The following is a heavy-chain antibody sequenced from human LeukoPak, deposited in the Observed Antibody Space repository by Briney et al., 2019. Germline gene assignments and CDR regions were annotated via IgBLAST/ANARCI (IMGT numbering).Heavy chain of an antibody. J-gene: IGHJ4*02. CDR2: INHSGST. V-gene: IGHV4-34*01. CDR3: AVFLPYCSGGSCCSDY. Sequence: SETLSLTCAVYGGSFSGYYWSWIRQPPGKGLEWIGEINHSGSTNYNPSLKSRVTISVDTSKNQFSPKLSSVTAADTAVYYCAVFLPYCSGGSCCSDYWGQGTLVTVSS. D-gene: IGHD2-15*01. CDR1: GGSFSGYY.